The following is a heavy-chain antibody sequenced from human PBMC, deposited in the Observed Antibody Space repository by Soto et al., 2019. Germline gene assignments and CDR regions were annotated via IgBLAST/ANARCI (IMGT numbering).Heavy chain of an antibody. Sequence: SETLSLTCAVYGGSFSGYYWSWIRQPPGKGLEWIGEIKHSGSTNCTPSLKSRVTISVDTSRNQFSLKLSSVTAAATAVYYCATQDPSRWTDAFDICRQGTMITVS. CDR3: ATQDPSRWTDAFDI. CDR2: IKHSGST. CDR1: GGSFSGYY. D-gene: IGHD6-13*01. J-gene: IGHJ3*02. V-gene: IGHV4-34*01.